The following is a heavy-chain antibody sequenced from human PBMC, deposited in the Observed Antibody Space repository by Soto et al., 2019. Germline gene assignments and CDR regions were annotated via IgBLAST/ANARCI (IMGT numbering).Heavy chain of an antibody. CDR1: GFTFSSYC. CDR3: ARLRGWDTADYYYYGMDV. V-gene: IGHV3-33*01. J-gene: IGHJ6*02. Sequence: PGGSLRLSCAASGFTFSSYCMHWVRQAPGKGLEWVAVIWYDGSNKYYADSVKGRFTISRDNSKNTLYLQMNSLRAEDTAVYYCARLRGWDTADYYYYGMDVWGQGTTVTVSS. D-gene: IGHD3-10*01. CDR2: IWYDGSNK.